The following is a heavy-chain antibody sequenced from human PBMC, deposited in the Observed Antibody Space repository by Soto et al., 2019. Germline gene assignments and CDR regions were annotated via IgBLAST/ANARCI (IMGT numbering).Heavy chain of an antibody. V-gene: IGHV1-69*06. CDR1: GDTFGRNA. Sequence: QVQLVQSGAEVKRPGSSVKVSCKASGDTFGRNAIHWVRQAPGQGLEWMGGIIPIFPTTNYAQKFKGRLTIYADKSTDTAYMEMTSLRSEDTAVYYCTRDGDSADYGYWGQGTLVTVSS. J-gene: IGHJ4*02. CDR3: TRDGDSADYGY. CDR2: IIPIFPTT. D-gene: IGHD2-21*01.